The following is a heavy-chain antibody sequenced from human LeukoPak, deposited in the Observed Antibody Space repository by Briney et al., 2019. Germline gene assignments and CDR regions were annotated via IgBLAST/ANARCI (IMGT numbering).Heavy chain of an antibody. CDR3: ARQLRITMIVVVITNYFDY. V-gene: IGHV4-34*01. Sequence: SETLSLTCAVYGGSFSGYYWSWIRQPPGKGLGWIGEINHSGSTNYNPSLKSRVTISVDTSKNQFSLKLSSVTAADTAVYYCARQLRITMIVVVITNYFDYWGQGTLVTVSS. CDR1: GGSFSGYY. J-gene: IGHJ4*02. CDR2: INHSGST. D-gene: IGHD3-22*01.